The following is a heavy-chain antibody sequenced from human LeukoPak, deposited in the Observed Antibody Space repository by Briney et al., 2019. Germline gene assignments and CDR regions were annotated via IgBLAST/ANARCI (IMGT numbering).Heavy chain of an antibody. CDR3: ARSPWYYDFWSGYFDY. CDR2: IYYRGST. V-gene: IGHV4-61*08. CDR1: GGSISSGDYY. Sequence: PSETLSLTCTVSGGSISSGDYYWSWIRQPPGKGLEWIVYIYYRGSTNYNPSLKSRVTISVDTSKNQFSLKLSSVTAADTAVYYCARSPWYYDFWSGYFDYWGQGTLVTVSS. D-gene: IGHD3-3*01. J-gene: IGHJ4*02.